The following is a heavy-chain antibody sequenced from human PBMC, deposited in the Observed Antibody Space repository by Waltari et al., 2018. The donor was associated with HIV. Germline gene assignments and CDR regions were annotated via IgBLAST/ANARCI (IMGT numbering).Heavy chain of an antibody. Sequence: QITLKESGPALVKPTQTLTLTCSFCGFSLTTDGVGVGWIRKPPGKALEWLAVIYWNEDKRYSPPLHTMLTIAKDITKNQLFMTLTNLQPVDTGSYYCAQTSGDNGPGYDYWGQGTLVTVSS. J-gene: IGHJ4*02. D-gene: IGHD2-21*02. V-gene: IGHV2-5*01. CDR2: IYWNEDK. CDR3: AQTSGDNGPGYDY. CDR1: GFSLTTDGVG.